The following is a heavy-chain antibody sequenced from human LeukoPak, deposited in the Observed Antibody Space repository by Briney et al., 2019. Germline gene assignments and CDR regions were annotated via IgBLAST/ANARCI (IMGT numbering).Heavy chain of an antibody. CDR1: GGSFSGYY. CDR2: INHSGST. J-gene: IGHJ6*02. Sequence: PSETLSLTCAVYGGSFSGYYWSWIRQPPGKGLEWIGEINHSGSTNYNPSLKSRVTISVDTSKNQFSLKLSSVTAADMAVYYCAGRNPQYYYDSSGYGGYGMDVWGQGTTVTVSS. V-gene: IGHV4-34*01. D-gene: IGHD3-22*01. CDR3: AGRNPQYYYDSSGYGGYGMDV.